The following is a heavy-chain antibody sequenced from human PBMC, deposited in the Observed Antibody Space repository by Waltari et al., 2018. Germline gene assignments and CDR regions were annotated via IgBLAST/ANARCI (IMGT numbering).Heavy chain of an antibody. J-gene: IGHJ3*02. Sequence: QVKLVQSGAEVKEPGASVEVSCWASGYTFPSSDSNWVSQATGQGLVWMGWMNPNSGNTGYAQKFQGRVTMTRNTSISTAHMELSSLRSEDTAVYYCARVGSGSYYDDAFDIWGQGTMVTVSS. CDR3: ARVGSGSYYDDAFDI. D-gene: IGHD3-10*01. CDR1: GYTFPSSD. V-gene: IGHV1-8*01. CDR2: MNPNSGNT.